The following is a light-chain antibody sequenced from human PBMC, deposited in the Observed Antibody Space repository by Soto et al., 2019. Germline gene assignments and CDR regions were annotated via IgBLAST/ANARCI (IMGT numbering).Light chain of an antibody. Sequence: EIVLTHSPGTLSLSPGERATLSCRASQTVTRNYLAFHQQKPGQAPRLLIYDASSRATGIPDRFSGGGSGTEFKLTISRLQPEHFAVYDCQQYSSYQLTFGGRTNV. V-gene: IGKV3-20*01. J-gene: IGKJ4*01. CDR2: DAS. CDR3: QQYSSYQLT. CDR1: QTVTRNY.